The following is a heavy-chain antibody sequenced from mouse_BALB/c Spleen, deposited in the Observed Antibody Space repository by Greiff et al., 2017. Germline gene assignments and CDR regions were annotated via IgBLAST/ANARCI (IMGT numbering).Heavy chain of an antibody. V-gene: IGHV5-6-2*01. J-gene: IGHJ1*01. Sequence: DVMLVESGGGLVKLGGSLKLSCAASGFTFSSYYMSWVRQTPEKRLELVAAINSNGGSTYYPDTVKGRFTISRDNAKNTLYLQMSSLKSEDTALYYCARHGGYGNYWYFDVWGAGTTVTVSS. D-gene: IGHD2-1*01. CDR1: GFTFSSYY. CDR3: ARHGGYGNYWYFDV. CDR2: INSNGGST.